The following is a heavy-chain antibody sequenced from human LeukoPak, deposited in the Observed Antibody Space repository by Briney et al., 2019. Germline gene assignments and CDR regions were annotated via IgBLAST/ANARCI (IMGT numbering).Heavy chain of an antibody. CDR2: ISSSSTTI. CDR3: ARGAPGLHYRSIDY. CDR1: GFTFSGYS. J-gene: IGHJ4*02. Sequence: GGSLRLSCAASGFTFSGYSMNWVRQAPGKGLEWVSYISSSSTTIYYADSVKGRFTISRDNAKNSLYLQMNSLRAEDTAVYYCARGAPGLHYRSIDYWGQGTLVTVSS. V-gene: IGHV3-48*01. D-gene: IGHD4-11*01.